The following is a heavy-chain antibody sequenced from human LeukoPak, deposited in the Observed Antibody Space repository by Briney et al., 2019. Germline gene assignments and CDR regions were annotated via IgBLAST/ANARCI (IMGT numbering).Heavy chain of an antibody. D-gene: IGHD6-6*01. J-gene: IGHJ5*02. CDR1: GYTFTGYY. Sequence: ASVKVSCKASGYTFTGYYMHWVRQAPGQGLEWMGWINPNSGGTNYAQKFQGRVTMTRDTTISTAYMELSRLRSDDTAVYYCAREYSSSSGLGWNWFDPWGQGTLVTVSS. V-gene: IGHV1-2*02. CDR3: AREYSSSSGLGWNWFDP. CDR2: INPNSGGT.